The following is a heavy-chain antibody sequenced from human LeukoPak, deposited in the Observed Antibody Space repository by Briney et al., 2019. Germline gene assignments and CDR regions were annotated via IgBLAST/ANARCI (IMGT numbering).Heavy chain of an antibody. Sequence: ASVKVSCKASGYTFTSYAMNWVRQAPGQGLEWMGWINTNTGNPTYAQGFTGRFVFSLDTSVSMAYLQISSLKAEDTAVYYCARDRRSWYSLGAFDIWGQGTMVTVSS. CDR3: ARDRRSWYSLGAFDI. CDR2: INTNTGNP. CDR1: GYTFTSYA. V-gene: IGHV7-4-1*04. D-gene: IGHD6-13*01. J-gene: IGHJ3*02.